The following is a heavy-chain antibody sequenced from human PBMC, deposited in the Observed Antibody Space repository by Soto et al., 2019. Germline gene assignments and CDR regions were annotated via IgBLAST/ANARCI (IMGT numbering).Heavy chain of an antibody. J-gene: IGHJ6*02. CDR3: ARAYTGRLPRLAHYYNAMHV. V-gene: IGHV3-13*05. CDR1: GFSFSDYD. D-gene: IGHD2-15*01. Sequence: PGGSLRLSCTASGFSFSDYDMHWVRQAPGKGLEWVSTIGAARDPYYTGSVKHRFTISRENARNSMFLQMNSVTVGDTAVYYCARAYTGRLPRLAHYYNAMHVRGQGIMVTVSS. CDR2: IGAARDP.